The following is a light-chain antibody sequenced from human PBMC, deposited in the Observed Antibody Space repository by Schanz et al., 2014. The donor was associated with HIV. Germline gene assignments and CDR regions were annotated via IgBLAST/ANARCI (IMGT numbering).Light chain of an antibody. CDR3: SSYTTHRTMA. V-gene: IGLV2-14*03. J-gene: IGLJ2*01. CDR2: DVS. CDR1: SRDLGANNY. Sequence: QSALTQPASVSGSPGQSITISCTGTSRDLGANNYLSWYQQHPGKAPKLMIYDVSSRPSGVSDRFSGSKSGNTASLTISGLQADDEGDYYCSSYTTHRTMAFGGGTKLTV.